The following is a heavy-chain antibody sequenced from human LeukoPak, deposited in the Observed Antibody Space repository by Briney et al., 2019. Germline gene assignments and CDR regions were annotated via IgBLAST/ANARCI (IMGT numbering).Heavy chain of an antibody. CDR1: GVSIIRYY. D-gene: IGHD3-3*02. J-gene: IGHJ4*02. V-gene: IGHV4-59*08. CDR2: MYYSGSA. Sequence: PSETLSLTCTVSGVSIIRYYWSWIRQSPGKGLEWIGYMYYSGSASYNPSLESRVTISVDTSKNHLSLRLTSVTAADTAVYYCARGGAFRDFVDDDFDFWGQGILVTVSS. CDR3: ARGGAFRDFVDDDFDF.